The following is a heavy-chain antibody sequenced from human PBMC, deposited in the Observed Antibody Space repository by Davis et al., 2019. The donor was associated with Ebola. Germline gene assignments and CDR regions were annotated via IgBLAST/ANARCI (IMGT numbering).Heavy chain of an antibody. CDR3: ARDRNYDVWSDWGAMDV. CDR1: GFTFNKYE. Sequence: GESLKISCAASGFTFNKYEMNWVRQAPGKGLEWISYISDSGSTTYYTDSVKGRFTISRDNAKNSLYLQMNTLRVDDTAIYYCARDRNYDVWSDWGAMDVWGQGTTVTVSS. J-gene: IGHJ6*02. D-gene: IGHD3-3*01. V-gene: IGHV3-48*03. CDR2: ISDSGSTT.